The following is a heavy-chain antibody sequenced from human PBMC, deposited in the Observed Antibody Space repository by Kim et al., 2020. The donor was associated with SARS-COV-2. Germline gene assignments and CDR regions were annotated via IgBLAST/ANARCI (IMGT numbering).Heavy chain of an antibody. Sequence: GGSLRLSCAASGFSFGDYAMNWVRQAPGKGLEWVSGISWNSGSIGYADSVKGRFTMSRDNAKNLLYLQMSSLRVEDTALYYCARDFSGETAIEWWGQGTLVAVSS. J-gene: IGHJ4*02. CDR3: ARDFSGETAIEW. V-gene: IGHV3-9*01. CDR1: GFSFGDYA. CDR2: ISWNSGSI. D-gene: IGHD2-21*02.